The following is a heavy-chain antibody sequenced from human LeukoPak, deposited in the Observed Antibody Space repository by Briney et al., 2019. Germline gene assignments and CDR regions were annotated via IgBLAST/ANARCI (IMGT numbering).Heavy chain of an antibody. CDR1: GGSISSYY. CDR2: IYYSGST. J-gene: IGHJ4*02. D-gene: IGHD3-22*01. V-gene: IGHV4-59*01. CDR3: GRVYYDSSGYYPFDY. Sequence: PSETLSLTCTVSGGSISSYYWSWIRQPPGPGLEWIGHIYYSGSTNYNPSLKSRVTISVDTSKNQFSLKLSSVTAADTAVYYCGRVYYDSSGYYPFDYWGQGTRVTVSS.